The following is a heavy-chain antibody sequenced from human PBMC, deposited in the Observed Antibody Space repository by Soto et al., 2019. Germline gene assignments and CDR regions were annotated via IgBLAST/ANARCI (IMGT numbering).Heavy chain of an antibody. J-gene: IGHJ4*02. D-gene: IGHD3-10*01. V-gene: IGHV3-23*01. CDR3: AKDGRYYGSGSYGYFDY. CDR1: GFTFSSYA. CDR2: ISGSGGST. Sequence: GGSLRLSCAASGFTFSSYAMSWVRQAPGKGLEWVSAISGSGGSTYYADSVKGRFTISRDNSKNTLYLQMNSLRAEDTAVYYCAKDGRYYGSGSYGYFDYWGQGTLVTVSS.